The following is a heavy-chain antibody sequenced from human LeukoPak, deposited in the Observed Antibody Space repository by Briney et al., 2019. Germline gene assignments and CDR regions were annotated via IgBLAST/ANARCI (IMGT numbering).Heavy chain of an antibody. CDR2: IYYSGST. V-gene: IGHV4-59*08. D-gene: IGHD4-4*01. Sequence: PSETLSLTCTVSGGSISSYYWSWIRQPPGKGLEWIGYIYYSGSTNYNPSLKSRVTISVDTSKNQFSLKLSSVTAADTAVYYCARQGDYSNYAGFDYWGQGTLVTVSS. J-gene: IGHJ4*02. CDR3: ARQGDYSNYAGFDY. CDR1: GGSISSYY.